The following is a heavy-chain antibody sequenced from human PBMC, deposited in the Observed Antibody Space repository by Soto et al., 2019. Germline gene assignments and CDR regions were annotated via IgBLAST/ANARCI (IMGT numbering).Heavy chain of an antibody. Sequence: WASVKVSCKASGYTFTGYYMHWVRQAPGQGLEWMGWINPNSGGTNYAQKFQGRVTMTRDTSISTAYMELSRLRSDDTAVYYCARGNDFWSGYYLYYYYGMGVWGQGTTVTVSS. CDR1: GYTFTGYY. CDR2: INPNSGGT. J-gene: IGHJ6*02. D-gene: IGHD3-3*01. V-gene: IGHV1-2*02. CDR3: ARGNDFWSGYYLYYYYGMGV.